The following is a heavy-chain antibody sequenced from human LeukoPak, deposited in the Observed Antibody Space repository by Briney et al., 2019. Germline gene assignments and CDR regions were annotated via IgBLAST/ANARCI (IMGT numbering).Heavy chain of an antibody. Sequence: GGSLRLSCAASGFTFSSYEMNWVRQAPGKGLEWVSYISSSGSTIYYADSVKGRFTISRDNAKNSLYLQMNSLSAEDTAVYYCARIGRYYYDSSGAYFDYWGQGTLVTVSS. CDR1: GFTFSSYE. D-gene: IGHD3-22*01. CDR3: ARIGRYYYDSSGAYFDY. CDR2: ISSSGSTI. J-gene: IGHJ4*02. V-gene: IGHV3-48*03.